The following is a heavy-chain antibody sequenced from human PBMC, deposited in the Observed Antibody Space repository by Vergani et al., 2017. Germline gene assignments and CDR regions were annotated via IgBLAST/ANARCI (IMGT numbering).Heavy chain of an antibody. V-gene: IGHV1-18*01. Sequence: QVQLVQSGAEMKKPGASVNVSCKTSGYSFNSYGINWVRQAPGQGLEWLGWISGYDGKTKYVEKLQGRITVTIDTSTNSAYMELRGLRSDDTAVYYCARGGSIAAPSYLYYVYMDVWGKGTSVTVSS. J-gene: IGHJ6*03. CDR2: ISGYDGKT. CDR1: GYSFNSYG. CDR3: ARGGSIAAPSYLYYVYMDV. D-gene: IGHD6-6*01.